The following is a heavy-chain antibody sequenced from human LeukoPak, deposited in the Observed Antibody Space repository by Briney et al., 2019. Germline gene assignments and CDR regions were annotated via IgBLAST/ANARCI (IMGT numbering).Heavy chain of an antibody. D-gene: IGHD6-6*01. Sequence: SETLSLTCAVYGGSFSGYYWNWIRQPPGKGLEWMGEINHDGSTNYNPSLKGRVTISVDTSKNQFSLKVSSVTAADTAVYYCARGPRRERPRNWFDPWGQGTLVTVSS. J-gene: IGHJ5*02. CDR1: GGSFSGYY. V-gene: IGHV4-34*01. CDR3: ARGPRRERPRNWFDP. CDR2: INHDGST.